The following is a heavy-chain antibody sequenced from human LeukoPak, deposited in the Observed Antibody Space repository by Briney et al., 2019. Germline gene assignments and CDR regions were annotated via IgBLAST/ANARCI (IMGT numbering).Heavy chain of an antibody. J-gene: IGHJ4*02. V-gene: IGHV3-30*04. CDR2: ISHGGSNQ. CDR3: ARDGQLDY. Sequence: PGGSLRLSCAASGFTFSSYALHWVRQVPGKGLEWLAVISHGGSNQYYADSVKGRFTISRDDSKNTVYLQMNSLRPDDTAVYSWARDGQLDYWGQGTLVTVSS. CDR1: GFTFSSYA.